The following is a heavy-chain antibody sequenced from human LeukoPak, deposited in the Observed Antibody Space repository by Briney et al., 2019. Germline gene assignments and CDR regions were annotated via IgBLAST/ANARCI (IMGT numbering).Heavy chain of an antibody. CDR1: GGSIGSYY. CDR3: ARNLYDSSGSMGIYTFDY. CDR2: VSYSGST. V-gene: IGHV4-59*01. J-gene: IGHJ4*02. D-gene: IGHD3-22*01. Sequence: PSETLSLTCTVSGGSIGSYYWSWIRQPPGKGLEWIGYVSYSGSTNCNPSLKSRVTISVDTSKNQFSLRLRSVTAADTAMYFCARNLYDSSGSMGIYTFDYWGQGTLVTVSS.